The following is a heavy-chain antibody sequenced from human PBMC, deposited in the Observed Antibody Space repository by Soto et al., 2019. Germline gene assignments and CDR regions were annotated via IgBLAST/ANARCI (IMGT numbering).Heavy chain of an antibody. V-gene: IGHV5-51*01. CDR2: IYPGDSDT. CDR1: GYSFTSYW. D-gene: IGHD4-17*01. CDR3: ARQYDYGDYDYYYYGMDG. Sequence: GESLKISCKGSGYSFTSYWIGWVRQMPGKGLEWMGIIYPGDSDTRYSPSFQGQVTISADKSISTAYLQWSSLKASDTAMYYCARQYDYGDYDYYYYGMDGWGQGTTVTVSS. J-gene: IGHJ6*02.